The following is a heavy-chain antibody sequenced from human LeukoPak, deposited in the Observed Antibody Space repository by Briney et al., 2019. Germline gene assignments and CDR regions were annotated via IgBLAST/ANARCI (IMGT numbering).Heavy chain of an antibody. CDR1: GYSISSGYY. D-gene: IGHD3-22*01. CDR3: ARDGRNLIVVI. CDR2: IYHSGST. J-gene: IGHJ4*02. V-gene: IGHV4-38-2*02. Sequence: SETLSLTCTVSGYSISSGYYWGWIRQPPGQGLEWIGSIYHSGSTYYNPSLKSRVTISVDTSKNQFSLKLSSVAAADTAVYYCARDGRNLIVVIWGQGTLVTVSS.